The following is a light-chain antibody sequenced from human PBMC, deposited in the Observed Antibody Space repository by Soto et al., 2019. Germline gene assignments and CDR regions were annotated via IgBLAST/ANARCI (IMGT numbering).Light chain of an antibody. CDR1: QSVSSY. Sequence: EIVLTQSPATLSLSPGERATLSCRASQSVSSYLAWYQQKPGQAPRLLIYDASNTATGIPARFSGSGSGTDFTLTISSREPEDFAVYYCQQRSNWPLTFGPGTKVDI. CDR3: QQRSNWPLT. J-gene: IGKJ3*01. CDR2: DAS. V-gene: IGKV3-11*01.